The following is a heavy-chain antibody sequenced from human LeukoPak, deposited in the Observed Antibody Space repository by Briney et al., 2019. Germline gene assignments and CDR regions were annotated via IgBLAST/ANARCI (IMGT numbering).Heavy chain of an antibody. D-gene: IGHD3-10*01. CDR1: GYSISSGYY. CDR3: ARESLGEAGSGSYYGDGIDY. V-gene: IGHV4-38-2*02. CDR2: IYHSGST. J-gene: IGHJ4*02. Sequence: PSETLSLTCTVSGYSISSGYYWGWIRQPPGKGLEWIGSIYHSGSTYYNPSLKSRVTISVDTSKNQFSLKLSSVTAADTAVYYCARESLGEAGSGSYYGDGIDYWGQGTLVTVSS.